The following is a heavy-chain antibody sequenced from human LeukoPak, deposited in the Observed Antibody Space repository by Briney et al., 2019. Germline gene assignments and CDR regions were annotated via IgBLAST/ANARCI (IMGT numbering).Heavy chain of an antibody. J-gene: IGHJ4*02. CDR2: IYYSGST. V-gene: IGHV4-59*01. D-gene: IGHD3-10*01. Sequence: SETLSLTCTVTGGXISSYCCSWIRQPPGKGLEWIGYIYYSGSTNYNPSLKSRVTISVDTSKNQFSLKLSSVTAADTAVYYCARVTGSGHDSWGQGTLVTVSS. CDR1: GGXISSYC. CDR3: ARVTGSGHDS.